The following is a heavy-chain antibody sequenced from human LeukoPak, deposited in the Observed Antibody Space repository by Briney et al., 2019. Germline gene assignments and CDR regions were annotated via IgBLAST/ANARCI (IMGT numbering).Heavy chain of an antibody. V-gene: IGHV3-48*03. Sequence: GSLRLSCEASGFTFGSHAMYWVRQAPGKGLEWVSYISSSGSTIYYADSVKGRFTISRDNAKNSLYLQMNSLRAEDTAVYYCARKLWSDAFDIWGQGTMVTVSS. CDR3: ARKLWSDAFDI. J-gene: IGHJ3*02. D-gene: IGHD5-18*01. CDR1: GFTFGSHA. CDR2: ISSSGSTI.